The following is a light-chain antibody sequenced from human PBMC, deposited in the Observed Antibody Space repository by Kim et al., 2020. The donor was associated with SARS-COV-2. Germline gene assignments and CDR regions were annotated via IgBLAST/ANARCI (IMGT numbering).Light chain of an antibody. J-gene: IGLJ1*01. CDR3: QSYDSSLSGYV. CDR2: GNS. CDR1: SSNIGAGYA. Sequence: QKVTMPCPGGSSNIGAGYAVHWYQQLPGTAPKVLIYGNSNRPSGVPDRFSGSKSGTSASLAITGLQAEDEADYYCQSYDSSLSGYVFGTGTKVTVL. V-gene: IGLV1-40*01.